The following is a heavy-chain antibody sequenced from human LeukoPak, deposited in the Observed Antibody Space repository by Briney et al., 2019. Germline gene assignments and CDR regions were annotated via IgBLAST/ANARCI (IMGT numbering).Heavy chain of an antibody. CDR3: AKNPPYSGSYYVGFGFTLNWFDP. CDR1: GFTFSSYA. CDR2: ISGSGGST. J-gene: IGHJ5*02. V-gene: IGHV3-23*01. D-gene: IGHD1-26*01. Sequence: PGGSLRLSCAASGFTFSSYAMSWVRQAPGKGLEWVSAISGSGGSTYYADSVKGRFTISRDNSKNTLYLQMNSLRAEDTAVYYCAKNPPYSGSYYVGFGFTLNWFDPWGQGTLVTVSS.